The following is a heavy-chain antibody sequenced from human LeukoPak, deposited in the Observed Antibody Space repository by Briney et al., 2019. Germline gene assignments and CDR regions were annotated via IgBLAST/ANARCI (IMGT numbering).Heavy chain of an antibody. Sequence: PGGSLRLSCAASGFTFSSYGMHWVRQAPGKGLEWVAFIRYDGSNKYYADSVKGRFTISRDNSKNTLYLQMNSLRAEDTAVYYCAKDKDYDSSGYCFDYWGQGTLVTVSS. CDR3: AKDKDYDSSGYCFDY. CDR1: GFTFSSYG. J-gene: IGHJ4*02. V-gene: IGHV3-30*02. CDR2: IRYDGSNK. D-gene: IGHD3-22*01.